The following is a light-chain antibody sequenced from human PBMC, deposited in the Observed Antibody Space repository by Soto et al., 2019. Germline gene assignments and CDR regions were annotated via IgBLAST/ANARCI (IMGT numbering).Light chain of an antibody. CDR2: DVS. CDR3: QQYRSAPMT. Sequence: DIQMTQSPSSLSASVGDRVTITCRASQSVATYLGWYQQKPGKVPKALIYDVSTLQSGVPSRFSGSGSDTDFTLTISSLQPEDAATYYCQQYRSAPMTFGEGTKVEIK. V-gene: IGKV1-27*01. J-gene: IGKJ4*02. CDR1: QSVATY.